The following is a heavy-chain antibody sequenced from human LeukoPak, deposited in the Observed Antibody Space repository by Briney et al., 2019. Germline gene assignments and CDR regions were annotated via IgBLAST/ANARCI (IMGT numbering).Heavy chain of an antibody. CDR3: ARLGSGSDIDY. J-gene: IGHJ4*02. V-gene: IGHV4-59*08. CDR2: IYYSGST. D-gene: IGHD1-26*01. CDR1: GGSISSYY. Sequence: SETLSLTCTGSGGSISSYYWSWIRQPPGKGLEWIGYIYYSGSTNYNPSLKSRVTISVDTSKNQFSLKLSSVTAADTAVYYCARLGSGSDIDYWGQGTLVTVSS.